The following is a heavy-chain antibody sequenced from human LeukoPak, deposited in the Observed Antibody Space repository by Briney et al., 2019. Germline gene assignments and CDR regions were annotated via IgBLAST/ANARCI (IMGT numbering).Heavy chain of an antibody. V-gene: IGHV1-2*02. D-gene: IGHD3-10*01. CDR3: ARVFRTMVRGVIIPHFGY. J-gene: IGHJ4*02. Sequence: ASVKVSCKASGYTLTGYYMHWVRQAPGQGLEWMGWINPNSGGTNYAQKFQGRVTMTRDTSISTAYMELSRLRSDDTAVYYCARVFRTMVRGVIIPHFGYWGQGTLVTVSS. CDR1: GYTLTGYY. CDR2: INPNSGGT.